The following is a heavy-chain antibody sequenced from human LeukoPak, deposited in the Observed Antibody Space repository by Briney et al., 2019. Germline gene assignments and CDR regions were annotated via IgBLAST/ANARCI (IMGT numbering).Heavy chain of an antibody. J-gene: IGHJ3*02. CDR3: ARESYYDSSGYSHDAFDI. D-gene: IGHD3-22*01. CDR1: VVSMNGYY. V-gene: IGHV4-4*07. Sequence: SETLSLTCSVSVVSMNGYYWSWLRQSAGNRLEWIGHVDSSGNTNYNPSLESRVTIAVDTSKNQFSLKLNSVTAADTAVYYCARESYYDSSGYSHDAFDIWGQGTMVTVSS. CDR2: VDSSGNT.